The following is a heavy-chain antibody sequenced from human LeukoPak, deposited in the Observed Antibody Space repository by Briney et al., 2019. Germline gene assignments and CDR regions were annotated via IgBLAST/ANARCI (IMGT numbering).Heavy chain of an antibody. CDR1: GFTFSSYG. CDR3: ANDAATVTTFNY. CDR2: ISYDGSNK. V-gene: IGHV3-30*18. D-gene: IGHD4-17*01. Sequence: PGGSLRLSCAASGFTFSSYGMHWVRQAPGKGLEWVAVISYDGSNKYYADSVKGRFTISRDNSKNTLYLQMNSLRAEDTAVYYCANDAATVTTFNYWGQGTLVTVSS. J-gene: IGHJ4*02.